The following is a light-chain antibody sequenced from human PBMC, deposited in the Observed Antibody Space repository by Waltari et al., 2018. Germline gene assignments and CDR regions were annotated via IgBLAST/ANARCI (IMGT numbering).Light chain of an antibody. V-gene: IGLV2-14*03. CDR1: SSDVGTYNS. J-gene: IGLJ3*02. CDR3: SSQSSDNVVL. Sequence: QSALTQPASVSGSPGQSITISCTGTSSDVGTYNSVSWYQDHPGQGPKVIIYDDSDRPSGFSALLPGSTSGNTASLTISGLQAEDEADYYCSSQSSDNVVLFGGGTKVTVL. CDR2: DDS.